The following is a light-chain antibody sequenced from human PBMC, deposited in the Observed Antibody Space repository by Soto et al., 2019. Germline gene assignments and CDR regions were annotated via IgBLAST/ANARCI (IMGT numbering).Light chain of an antibody. CDR3: QQYDSYWT. CDR1: QSITGR. V-gene: IGKV1-5*01. CDR2: DAS. J-gene: IGKJ1*01. Sequence: DIQMTQSPSTLSASLGDRVTITCRASQSITGRVAWYQQKPGKAPRLLIYDASSLERGVPSRFSGSGSWTEFTLTISSLQTDDFGTYYCQQYDSYWTFGQGTKVDIK.